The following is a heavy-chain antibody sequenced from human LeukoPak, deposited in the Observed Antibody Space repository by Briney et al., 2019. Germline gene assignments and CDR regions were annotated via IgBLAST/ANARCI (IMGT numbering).Heavy chain of an antibody. V-gene: IGHV4-39*01. CDR2: IYYSGST. CDR1: GGSISSSSYY. Sequence: SETLSLTCTVSGGSISSSSYYWGWIRQPPGKGLEWIGSIYYSGSTYYNPSLKSRVTISVDTSKNQFSLKLSSVTAADTAVYYCARHRPLMGRNYYDSSGYYKGFDYWGQGTLVTVSS. D-gene: IGHD3-22*01. J-gene: IGHJ4*02. CDR3: ARHRPLMGRNYYDSSGYYKGFDY.